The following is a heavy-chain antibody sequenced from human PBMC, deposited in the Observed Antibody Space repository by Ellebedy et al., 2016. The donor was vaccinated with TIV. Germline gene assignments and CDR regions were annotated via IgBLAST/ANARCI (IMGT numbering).Heavy chain of an antibody. Sequence: GESLKISCAASGSTFYSYAMSWVRQAPGKGLEWVSTINGGGGSTYYADSVKGRFTISRDISKNTLFLQMNSLRVEDSAVYYCAKGPNVVLVVAAQWGQGTLIAVSS. CDR1: GSTFYSYA. D-gene: IGHD2-15*01. V-gene: IGHV3-23*01. CDR2: INGGGGST. J-gene: IGHJ4*02. CDR3: AKGPNVVLVVAAQ.